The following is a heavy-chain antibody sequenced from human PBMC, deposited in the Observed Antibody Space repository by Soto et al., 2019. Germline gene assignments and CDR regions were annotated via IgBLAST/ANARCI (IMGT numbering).Heavy chain of an antibody. CDR1: GYTFTSYD. V-gene: IGHV1-8*01. CDR2: MNPNSGNT. Sequence: ASVKVSCKASGYTFTSYDINWVRQATGQGLEWMGWMNPNSGNTAYAQKFQGRVTMTRNTSISTAYMELSSLRSEDTAVYYCATLGYCSGGSCYSRFDPWGQGTLVTVSS. CDR3: ATLGYCSGGSCYSRFDP. J-gene: IGHJ5*02. D-gene: IGHD2-15*01.